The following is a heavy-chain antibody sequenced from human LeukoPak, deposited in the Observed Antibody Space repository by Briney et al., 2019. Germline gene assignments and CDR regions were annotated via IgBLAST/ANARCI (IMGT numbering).Heavy chain of an antibody. J-gene: IGHJ6*03. Sequence: KPSETLSLTCTVSGGSISSYYWSWIRQPAGKGLEWIGRIYTSGSTNYNPSLKSRVTISVDTSKNQFSLKLSSVTAADTAVYYCARDSTMVRGVIRPTGNYYYYMDVWGKGTTVTISS. CDR1: GGSISSYY. CDR2: IYTSGST. D-gene: IGHD3-10*01. CDR3: ARDSTMVRGVIRPTGNYYYYMDV. V-gene: IGHV4-4*07.